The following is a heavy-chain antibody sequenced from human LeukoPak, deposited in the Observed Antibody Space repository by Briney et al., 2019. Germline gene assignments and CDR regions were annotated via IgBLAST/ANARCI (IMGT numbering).Heavy chain of an antibody. D-gene: IGHD3-16*01. CDR1: GGSFSGYY. Sequence: SETLSLTCAVYGGSFSGYYWSWIRQPPGKGLEWIGEINHSGSTNYNPSLKSRVTISVDTSKNQFSLKLSSVTAADTAVYYCARHDPPDAFDIWGQGTMVTVSS. CDR3: ARHDPPDAFDI. J-gene: IGHJ3*02. V-gene: IGHV4-34*01. CDR2: INHSGST.